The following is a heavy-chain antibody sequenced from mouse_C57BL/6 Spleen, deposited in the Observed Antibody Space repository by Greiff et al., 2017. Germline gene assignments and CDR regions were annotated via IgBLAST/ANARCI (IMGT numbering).Heavy chain of an antibody. V-gene: IGHV1-62-2*01. CDR2: FYPGSGSI. CDR1: GYTFTEYT. J-gene: IGHJ1*03. CDR3: ARHEKSYDGDYVWYFDV. D-gene: IGHD2-3*01. Sequence: QVQLQQSGAELVKPGASVKLSCKASGYTFTEYTIHWVKQRSGQGLEWIGWFYPGSGSIKYNEKFKDKATLTADKSSSTVYMELSRLTSEDSAVYFCARHEKSYDGDYVWYFDVWGTGTTVTVSS.